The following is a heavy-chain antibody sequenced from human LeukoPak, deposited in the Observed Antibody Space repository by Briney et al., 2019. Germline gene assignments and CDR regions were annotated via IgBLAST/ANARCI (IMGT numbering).Heavy chain of an antibody. V-gene: IGHV3-53*01. CDR1: GFTVSSNY. CDR2: IYSGGST. J-gene: IGHJ6*02. CDR3: ARDGSGYSSSWYRDHYYYYGMDV. D-gene: IGHD6-13*01. Sequence: GGSLRLSCAASGFTVSSNYMSWVRQAPGKGLEWVSVIYSGGSTYYADSVKGRFTISRGNSKNTLYLQMNSLRAEDTAVYYCARDGSGYSSSWYRDHYYYYGMDVWGQGTTVTVSS.